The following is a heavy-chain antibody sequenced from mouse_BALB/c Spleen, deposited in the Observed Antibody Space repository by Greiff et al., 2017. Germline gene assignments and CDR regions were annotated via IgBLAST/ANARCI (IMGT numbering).Heavy chain of an antibody. CDR1: GFNIKDTY. D-gene: IGHD1-1*01. V-gene: IGHV14-3*02. CDR2: IDPANGNT. Sequence: EVQRVESGAELVKPGASVKLSCTASGFNIKDTYMHWVKQRPEQGLEWIGRIDPANGNTKYDPKFQGKATITADTSSNTAYLQLSSLTSEDTAVYYCAGVDWYFDVWGAGTTVTVSS. CDR3: AGVDWYFDV. J-gene: IGHJ1*01.